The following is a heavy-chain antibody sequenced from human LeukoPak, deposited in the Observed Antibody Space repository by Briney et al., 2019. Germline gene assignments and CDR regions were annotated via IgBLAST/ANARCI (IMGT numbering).Heavy chain of an antibody. V-gene: IGHV3-7*01. CDR2: IKQDGSEK. Sequence: PGGSLRLSCAASGFTFSSYWMSRVRQAPGKGLEWVANIKQDGSEKYCVDSVKGRFTISRDNAKNSLYLQMNSLRAEDTAVYYCARARYKSMIAVVPRHFDYWGQGTLVTVSS. CDR3: ARARYKSMIAVVPRHFDY. J-gene: IGHJ4*02. D-gene: IGHD3-22*01. CDR1: GFTFSSYW.